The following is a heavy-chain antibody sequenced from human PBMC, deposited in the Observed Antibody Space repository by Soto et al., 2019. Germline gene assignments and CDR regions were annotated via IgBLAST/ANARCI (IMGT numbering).Heavy chain of an antibody. CDR2: ISGSGGST. D-gene: IGHD4-17*01. J-gene: IGHJ4*02. Sequence: GGSLRLSCTASGFTFSSYAMSWVRQAPGKGLEWVSAISGSGGSTYYADSVKGRFTISRDNSKNTLYLQMNSLRAEDTAVYYCAKTLEFYGGNPFSAFDYWGQGTLVTVSS. CDR1: GFTFSSYA. CDR3: AKTLEFYGGNPFSAFDY. V-gene: IGHV3-23*01.